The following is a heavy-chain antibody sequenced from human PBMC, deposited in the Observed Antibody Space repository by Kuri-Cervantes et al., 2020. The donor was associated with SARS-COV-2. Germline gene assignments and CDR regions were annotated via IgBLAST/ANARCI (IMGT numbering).Heavy chain of an antibody. Sequence: GGSLRLSCAASGFTFSSYGMHWVRQAPGKGLEWVAVIWYDGSNKYYADSVKGRFTISRDNSKNTLYLQMNSLRAEDTAVYYCARETSIAVAGTGRGRKYYYYGMDVWGQGTTVTVSS. D-gene: IGHD6-19*01. CDR1: GFTFSSYG. CDR3: ARETSIAVAGTGRGRKYYYYGMDV. J-gene: IGHJ6*02. V-gene: IGHV3-33*01. CDR2: IWYDGSNK.